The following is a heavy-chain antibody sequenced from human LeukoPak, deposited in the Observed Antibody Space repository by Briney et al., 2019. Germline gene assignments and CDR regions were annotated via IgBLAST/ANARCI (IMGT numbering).Heavy chain of an antibody. D-gene: IGHD3-10*01. CDR3: ARSSITMVRGVPYEDYGMDV. V-gene: IGHV1-69*06. CDR2: IIPIFGTA. J-gene: IGHJ6*04. CDR1: GGTFSSYA. Sequence: SVKVSCKASGGTFSSYAISWVRQAPGQGLEWMGGIIPIFGTANYAQKFQGRVTITADKSTSTAYMELSSLRSEDTAVYYCARSSITMVRGVPYEDYGMDVWGKGTTVTVSS.